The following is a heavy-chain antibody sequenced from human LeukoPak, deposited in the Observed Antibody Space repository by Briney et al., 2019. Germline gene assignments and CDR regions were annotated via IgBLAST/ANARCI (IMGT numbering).Heavy chain of an antibody. V-gene: IGHV3-48*01. D-gene: IGHD5-12*01. J-gene: IGHJ4*02. CDR2: ISSSSTI. CDR3: ARMARGSHTDY. Sequence: GGSLRLSCAASGFTFSSYSVNWVRQAPGKGLEWVSYISSSSTIYYADSVKGRFTISRDNAKNSLYLQMNSLRAEDTAVYYCARMARGSHTDYWGQGTLVTVPS. CDR1: GFTFSSYS.